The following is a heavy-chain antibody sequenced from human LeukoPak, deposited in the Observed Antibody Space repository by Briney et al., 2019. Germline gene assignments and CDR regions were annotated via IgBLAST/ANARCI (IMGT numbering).Heavy chain of an antibody. CDR2: ISGSGGST. V-gene: IGHV3-23*01. Sequence: PGGTLRLSCAASGFTFSSYGMSWVRQAPGKGLEWVSAISGSGGSTYYADSVKGRFTISRDNSKNTLYLQMNSLRAEDTAVYYCAKDRSSGWYGGFDYWGQGTLVTVSS. D-gene: IGHD6-19*01. J-gene: IGHJ4*02. CDR1: GFTFSSYG. CDR3: AKDRSSGWYGGFDY.